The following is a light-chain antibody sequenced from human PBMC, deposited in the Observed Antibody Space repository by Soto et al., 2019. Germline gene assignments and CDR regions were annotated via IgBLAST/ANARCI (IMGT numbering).Light chain of an antibody. V-gene: IGLV2-23*02. Sequence: QSALTQSASVSGSPGQWITISCTGTSSDVGTYNLVSWYQHYPGNAPQLMIYEVNERPSGVSNRFSGSKSGNTASLTISGLQAEDEADYYCCSYATGTTWVFGGGTKLTVL. CDR3: CSYATGTTWV. CDR1: SSDVGTYNL. CDR2: EVN. J-gene: IGLJ3*02.